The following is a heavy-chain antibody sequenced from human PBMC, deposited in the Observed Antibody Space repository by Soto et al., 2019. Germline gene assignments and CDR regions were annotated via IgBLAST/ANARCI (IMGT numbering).Heavy chain of an antibody. CDR3: ARGGYCSGGSCSPLYYFDY. CDR1: GGSISSGGYY. V-gene: IGHV4-31*03. Sequence: SETLSLTCTVSGGSISSGGYYWSWIRQHPGKGLEWIGYIYYSGSTYYNPSLKSRVTISVDTSKNQFSLKLSSVTAADTAVYYCARGGYCSGGSCSPLYYFDYWGQGTLVTVSS. D-gene: IGHD2-15*01. J-gene: IGHJ4*02. CDR2: IYYSGST.